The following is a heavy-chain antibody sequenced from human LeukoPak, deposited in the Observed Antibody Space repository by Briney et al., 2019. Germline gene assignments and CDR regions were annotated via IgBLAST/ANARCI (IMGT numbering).Heavy chain of an antibody. D-gene: IGHD1-14*01. CDR1: GFTFSSYA. Sequence: GGSLRLSCAASGFTFSSYAMSWVRQAPGKGLEWVSAISGSGGSTYYADSAKGRFTISRDNSKNTLYLQMNSLRAEDTAVYYCAKGRYNWNHGMFDYWGQGTLVTVSS. CDR3: AKGRYNWNHGMFDY. V-gene: IGHV3-23*01. J-gene: IGHJ4*02. CDR2: ISGSGGST.